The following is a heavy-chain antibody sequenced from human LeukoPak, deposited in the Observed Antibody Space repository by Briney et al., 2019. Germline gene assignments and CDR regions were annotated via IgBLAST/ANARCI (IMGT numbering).Heavy chain of an antibody. Sequence: GGSLRLSCAASGFTFISYWMHWVRQAPGKGLLWVSRINSDGSSTSCADSAKGRVTISRDNAKNTLYLQMNSLRAEDTAVYYCATLKSMTTFDYWGQGALVTVSS. CDR1: GFTFISYW. V-gene: IGHV3-74*01. CDR3: ATLKSMTTFDY. D-gene: IGHD4-11*01. J-gene: IGHJ4*02. CDR2: INSDGSST.